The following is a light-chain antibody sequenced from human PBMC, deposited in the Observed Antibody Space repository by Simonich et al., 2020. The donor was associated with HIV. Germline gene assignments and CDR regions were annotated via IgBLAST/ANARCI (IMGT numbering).Light chain of an antibody. CDR2: EVS. CDR3: SSYAGNNKFV. CDR1: RSDVGGYNH. V-gene: IGLV2-8*01. J-gene: IGLJ1*01. Sequence: QSALTQPPSASGSPGQSVTISCTGTRSDVGGYNHVSWYQQHPGKAPKHMIYEVSKRPSGVPDLFSGSKSGNTASLTVAGLLAEDEADYYCSSYAGNNKFVFGTGTEVTVL.